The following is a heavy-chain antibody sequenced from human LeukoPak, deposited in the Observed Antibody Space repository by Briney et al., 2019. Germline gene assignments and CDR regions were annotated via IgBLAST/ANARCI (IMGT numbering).Heavy chain of an antibody. V-gene: IGHV1-2*02. D-gene: IGHD2-21*01. Sequence: ASVNVSCKASGYTFSAYYMHWVRQAPGEGLEWMGWINPNSGGTKYAQKFQGRVTMTRDTSISTVYMELSSLRSDDTAVYYCARGGGTYHVDYWGQGTLVTVSS. CDR3: ARGGGTYHVDY. CDR1: GYTFSAYY. J-gene: IGHJ4*02. CDR2: INPNSGGT.